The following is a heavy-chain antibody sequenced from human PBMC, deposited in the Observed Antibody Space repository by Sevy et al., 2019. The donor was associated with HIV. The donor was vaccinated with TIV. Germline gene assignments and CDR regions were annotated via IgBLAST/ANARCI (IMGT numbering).Heavy chain of an antibody. CDR1: GFTFSSYA. V-gene: IGHV3-30*02. D-gene: IGHD1-1*01. CDR3: ATRWTPGY. J-gene: IGHJ4*02. Sequence: GGSLRLSCAASGFTFSSYAMSWVRQAPGKGLEWVAFIRYDGSNQFYADSVKGRFTISRDNSNNTLYLQMNTLRTEDTAVYYCATRWTPGYWGQGTLVTVSS. CDR2: IRYDGSNQ.